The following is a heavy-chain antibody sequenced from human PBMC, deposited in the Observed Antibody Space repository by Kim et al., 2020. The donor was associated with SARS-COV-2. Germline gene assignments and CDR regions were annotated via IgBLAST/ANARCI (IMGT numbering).Heavy chain of an antibody. Sequence: GGSLRLSCAASGFTFSSYAMHWVRQAPGKGLEWVAVISYDGSNKYYADSVKGRFTISRDNSKNTLYLQMNSLRAEDTAVYYCARGQYAQFALDYWGQGTLVSVSS. CDR1: GFTFSSYA. CDR2: ISYDGSNK. D-gene: IGHD2-2*01. J-gene: IGHJ4*02. V-gene: IGHV3-30-3*01. CDR3: ARGQYAQFALDY.